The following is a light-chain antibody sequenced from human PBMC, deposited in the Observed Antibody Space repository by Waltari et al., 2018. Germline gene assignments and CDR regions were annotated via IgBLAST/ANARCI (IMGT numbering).Light chain of an antibody. CDR3: QEYGTLPAT. CDR1: QSVSRT. V-gene: IGKV3-20*01. J-gene: IGKJ1*01. CDR2: DAS. Sequence: EIVLTQSPGTLSVSPGERVTLSCRASQSVSRTLAWYQQKPGQAPRLLIYDASTRATGIPDRFSGSGSGTDFSLTISRLEPEDFAVYYCQEYGTLPATFGQGTKVEIK.